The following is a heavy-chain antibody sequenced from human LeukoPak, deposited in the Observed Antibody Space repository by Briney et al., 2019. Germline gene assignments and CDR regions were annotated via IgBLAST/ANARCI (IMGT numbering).Heavy chain of an antibody. D-gene: IGHD3-22*01. V-gene: IGHV4-34*01. CDR2: INHSGST. CDR1: GGSFSGYY. J-gene: IGHJ4*02. CDR3: ARVPYYYDSSGYYRGLFDY. Sequence: SETLSLTCAVYGGSFSGYYWSWIRQPPGKEREWVGEINHSGSTNYNPSLKSRVTISVDTSKNQFSLKLSSVTAADTAVYYCARVPYYYDSSGYYRGLFDYWGQGTLVTVSS.